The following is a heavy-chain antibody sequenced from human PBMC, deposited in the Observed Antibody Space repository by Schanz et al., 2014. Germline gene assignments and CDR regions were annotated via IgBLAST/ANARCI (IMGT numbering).Heavy chain of an antibody. V-gene: IGHV3-30*02. J-gene: IGHJ6*02. CDR1: GFTFSSYG. CDR3: VKDLQRELLRDDHYYGMDV. D-gene: IGHD1-26*01. Sequence: VQLVESGGGLVQPGRSLRLSCAASGFTFSSYGMHWVRQAPGKGLEWVAFIRYDGSNKYYADSVKGRFTISRDNSKNTLYLQMNSLRAEDTAVYYCVKDLQRELLRDDHYYGMDVWGQGTTVTVSS. CDR2: IRYDGSNK.